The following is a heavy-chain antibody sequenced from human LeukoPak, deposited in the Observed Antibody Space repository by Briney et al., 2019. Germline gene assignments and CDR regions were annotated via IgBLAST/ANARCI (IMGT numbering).Heavy chain of an antibody. CDR3: TTDPTGTTPRDAFDI. V-gene: IGHV3-15*01. D-gene: IGHD1-7*01. Sequence: GGSLRLSCAASGFTFSTYAMSWVRQAPGKGLEWVGRIKSKTDGGTTDYAAPVKGRFTISRDDSKNTLYLQMNSLKTEDTAVYYCTTDPTGTTPRDAFDIWGQGTMVTVSS. J-gene: IGHJ3*02. CDR1: GFTFSTYA. CDR2: IKSKTDGGTT.